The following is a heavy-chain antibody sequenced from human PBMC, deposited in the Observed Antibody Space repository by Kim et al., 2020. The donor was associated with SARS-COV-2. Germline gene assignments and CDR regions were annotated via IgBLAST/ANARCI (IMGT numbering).Heavy chain of an antibody. CDR1: GFTFSSYA. CDR2: ISYDGSNK. Sequence: GGSLRLSCAASGFTFSSYAMHWVRQAPGKGLEWVVVISYDGSNKYYADSVKGRFTISRDNSKNTLYLQMNSLRAEDTAVYYCARDPNCSGGSCLRSTFDYWGQGTLVTVSS. CDR3: ARDPNCSGGSCLRSTFDY. D-gene: IGHD2-15*01. J-gene: IGHJ4*02. V-gene: IGHV3-30*04.